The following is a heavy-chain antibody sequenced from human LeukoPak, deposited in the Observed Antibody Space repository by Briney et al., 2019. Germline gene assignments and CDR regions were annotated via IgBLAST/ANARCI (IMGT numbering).Heavy chain of an antibody. CDR3: AKDHDSTGLFQDRAY. J-gene: IGHJ4*02. D-gene: IGHD6-19*01. CDR2: ISISTNT. V-gene: IGHV3-23*01. CDR1: GFTFSRYA. Sequence: GGSLTLSCAASGFTFSRYAMNWVRQAPGKGLEWVSTISISTNTHYADSVKGRFTISRDNSKSTLYLQMNSLRAEDTAIYYCAKDHDSTGLFQDRAYWGQGTQVTISS.